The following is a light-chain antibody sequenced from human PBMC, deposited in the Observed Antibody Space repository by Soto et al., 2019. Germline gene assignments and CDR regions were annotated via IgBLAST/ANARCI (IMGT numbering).Light chain of an antibody. CDR2: GNT. CDR1: SSNIGAGYD. J-gene: IGLJ2*01. CDR3: QSYDSSLSGHVV. Sequence: VLTQPPSVSGAPGQRVTISCTGSSSNIGAGYDVHWYQQLPGTAPKLLIYGNTNRPSGVPDRFSGSKSGTSASLAITGLQAEDEADYYCQSYDSSLSGHVVFGGGTKLTVL. V-gene: IGLV1-40*01.